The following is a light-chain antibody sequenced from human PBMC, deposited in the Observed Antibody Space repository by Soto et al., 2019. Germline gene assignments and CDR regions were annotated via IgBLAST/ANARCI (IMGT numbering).Light chain of an antibody. Sequence: EIVLTQSPATLSLSPGERATLSCRASQSVSSYLAWYQQKPGQAPRLLIYDASNRATGIPARFSGSGSGTDFTLTIXXLXPEXXAVXXXXXXSNWPLTFGGGTKVEIK. CDR1: QSVSSY. V-gene: IGKV3-11*01. J-gene: IGKJ4*01. CDR3: XXXSNWPLT. CDR2: DAS.